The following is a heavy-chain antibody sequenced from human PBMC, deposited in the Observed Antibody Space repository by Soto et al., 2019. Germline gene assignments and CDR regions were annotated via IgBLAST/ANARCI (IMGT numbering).Heavy chain of an antibody. J-gene: IGHJ6*03. V-gene: IGHV4-59*01. CDR2: VYYSRNT. CDR1: GGSISPYY. CDR3: ARKGAAASYAHYYMDV. Sequence: SETLALTCPVSGGSISPYYWSWIRQPPGKGLEWIGYVYYSRNTNYNPSLESRVTISVDTSRNQFSLNLTSATAADTAVYYCARKGAAASYAHYYMDVWGRGTTVTVSS. D-gene: IGHD6-13*01.